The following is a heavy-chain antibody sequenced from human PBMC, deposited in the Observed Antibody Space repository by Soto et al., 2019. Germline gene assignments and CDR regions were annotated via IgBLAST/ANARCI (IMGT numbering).Heavy chain of an antibody. J-gene: IGHJ4*02. Sequence: EVQLLESGGGLVQPGGSLRLSCVGSGFFLSSYTMTWVRQAPGKGLEWVSSFSATSENTYYADSVRGRFTISRDNSKNTLFLQMISLTAEDTAMYYCAKARDQQWVRLPFDYWGQGILVIVSS. CDR1: GFFLSSYT. CDR2: FSATSENT. CDR3: AKARDQQWVRLPFDY. D-gene: IGHD6-19*01. V-gene: IGHV3-23*01.